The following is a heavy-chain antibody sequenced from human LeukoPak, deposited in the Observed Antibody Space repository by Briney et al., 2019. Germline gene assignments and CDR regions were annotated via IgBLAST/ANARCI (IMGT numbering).Heavy chain of an antibody. J-gene: IGHJ5*02. D-gene: IGHD3-22*01. Sequence: SETLSLTCTVSGGSISSGGYYWSWIRQHPGKGLEWIGYIYYSGSTYYNPSLKSRVTISVDTSKNQFSLKLSSVTAADTAVYYCARATYYYDSSGFSGNWFDPWGQGTLVTVSS. CDR3: ARATYYYDSSGFSGNWFDP. CDR1: GGSISSGGYY. CDR2: IYYSGST. V-gene: IGHV4-31*03.